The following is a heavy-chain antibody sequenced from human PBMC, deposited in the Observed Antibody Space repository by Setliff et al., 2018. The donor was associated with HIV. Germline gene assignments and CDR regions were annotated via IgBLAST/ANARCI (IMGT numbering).Heavy chain of an antibody. Sequence: SETLSLTCTVSGGSISSDYWSWIRQPPGKGLEWIGSIFYSGRTTYNPSLKSQVTMSIDTSKNQFSLKLSSVTAADTAVYYCARDNSYYYGSGSHYWYGMDVWGQGTTVTVSS. CDR2: IFYSGRT. CDR1: GGSISSDY. J-gene: IGHJ6*01. V-gene: IGHV4-59*04. D-gene: IGHD3-10*01. CDR3: ARDNSYYYGSGSHYWYGMDV.